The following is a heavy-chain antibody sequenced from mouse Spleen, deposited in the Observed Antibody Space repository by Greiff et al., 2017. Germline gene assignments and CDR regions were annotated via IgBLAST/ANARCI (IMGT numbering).Heavy chain of an antibody. CDR3: ARHEDYGPFAY. V-gene: IGHV5-6-2*01. J-gene: IGHJ3*01. Sequence: EVMLVESGGGLVKPGGSLKLSCAASGFTFSSYAMSWVRQTPEKRLEWVAAINSNGGSTYYPDTVKDRFTISRDNAKNTLYLQMSSLRSEDTALYYCARHEDYGPFAYWGQGTLVTVSA. CDR2: INSNGGST. CDR1: GFTFSSYA. D-gene: IGHD2-4*01.